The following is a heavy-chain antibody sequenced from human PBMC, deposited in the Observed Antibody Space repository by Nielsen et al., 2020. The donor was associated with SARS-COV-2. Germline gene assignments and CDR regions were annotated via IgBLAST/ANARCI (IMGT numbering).Heavy chain of an antibody. V-gene: IGHV3-11*01. Sequence: WIRQPPGKGLEWISYISSGGRTIKYADSVKGRFTIYRDNGRKTMSLQMNSLRDDDTGVYYCARGDAFDPWGQGTLVTVSS. CDR2: ISSGGRTI. J-gene: IGHJ5*02. CDR3: ARGDAFDP.